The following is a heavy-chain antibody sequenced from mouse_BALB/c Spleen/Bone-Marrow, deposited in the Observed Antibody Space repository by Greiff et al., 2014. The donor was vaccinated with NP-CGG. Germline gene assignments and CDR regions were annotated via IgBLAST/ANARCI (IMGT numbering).Heavy chain of an antibody. CDR3: ASYYYGSVRFAH. CDR1: GFNIKDTY. CDR2: IDPANGNT. V-gene: IGHV14-3*02. D-gene: IGHD1-1*01. Sequence: EVQLQQSGAELVKPGASVKLSCTASGFNIKDTYMHWVKQRPEQGLEWIGRIDPANGNTKYDPKFQGKATITADTSSNTAYLQLSSLTSEDTAVYYCASYYYGSVRFAHWGQGTLVTVSA. J-gene: IGHJ3*01.